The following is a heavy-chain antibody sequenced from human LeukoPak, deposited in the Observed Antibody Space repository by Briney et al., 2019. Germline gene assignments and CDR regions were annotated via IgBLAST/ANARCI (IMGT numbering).Heavy chain of an antibody. CDR3: ARRRFYYGLDP. J-gene: IGHJ5*02. CDR2: IYYSGST. V-gene: IGHV4-59*12. CDR1: GGSISSYY. Sequence: SETLSLTCTVSGGSISSYYWSWIRQPPGKGLEWIGYIYYSGSTNYNPSLKSRVTISVDTSKNQFSLKLSSVTAADTAVYYCARRRFYYGLDPWGQGTLVTVSS. D-gene: IGHD3-10*01.